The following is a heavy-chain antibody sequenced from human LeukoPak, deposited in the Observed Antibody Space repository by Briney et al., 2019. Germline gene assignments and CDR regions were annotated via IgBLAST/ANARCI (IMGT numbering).Heavy chain of an antibody. J-gene: IGHJ4*02. V-gene: IGHV3-30*02. CDR1: GFTFSSYG. D-gene: IGHD3-10*01. CDR3: ARDLWFGEPLNNFDY. CDR2: IRYDGSNK. Sequence: PGGSLRLSCAASGFTFSSYGMHWVRQAPGKGLEWVAFIRYDGSNKYYADSVKGRFTISRDNSKNTLYLQMNSLRAEDTAVYYCARDLWFGEPLNNFDYWGQGTLVTVSS.